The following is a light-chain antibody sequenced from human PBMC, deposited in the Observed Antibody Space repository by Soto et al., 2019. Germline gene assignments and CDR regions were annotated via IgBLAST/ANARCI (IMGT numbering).Light chain of an antibody. CDR2: DAS. J-gene: IGKJ4*01. Sequence: DIQLTQSPSFLSASVGDRVTITCRASQDISSYLAWYQQKPGKAPKLLIYDASTLQSGVPSRFRGSGSGTEFTLTISSLQPEDFATYSCQQLDSYPLGNLGGGTKVDSK. CDR1: QDISSY. V-gene: IGKV1-9*01. CDR3: QQLDSYPLGN.